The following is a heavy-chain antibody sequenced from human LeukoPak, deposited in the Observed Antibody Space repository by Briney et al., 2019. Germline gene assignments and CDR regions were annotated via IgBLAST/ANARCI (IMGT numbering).Heavy chain of an antibody. D-gene: IGHD3-10*02. CDR1: GNTSTAYY. CDR3: APRFGELSDF. V-gene: IGHV1-2*02. Sequence: ASVKVSFKASGNTSTAYYIHWVRQAPGQGLEWMGWINFNSGGTNYAQKFQGRVTMTRDTSISTANMELSRLRSDDTAVYYCAPRFGELSDFWGQGTLVTVSS. CDR2: INFNSGGT. J-gene: IGHJ4*02.